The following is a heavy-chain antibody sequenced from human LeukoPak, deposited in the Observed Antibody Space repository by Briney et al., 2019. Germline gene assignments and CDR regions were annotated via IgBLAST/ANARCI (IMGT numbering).Heavy chain of an antibody. V-gene: IGHV4-59*08. CDR2: TYYSGST. CDR3: ARHPYDFWSGYYPNWFDP. J-gene: IGHJ5*02. D-gene: IGHD3-3*01. Sequence: SETLSLTCTVSGGSISSYYWSWIRQPPGKGLEWIGYTYYSGSTNYNPSLKSRVTISVDTSKNQFSLKLSSVTAADTAVYYCARHPYDFWSGYYPNWFDPWGQGTLVTVSS. CDR1: GGSISSYY.